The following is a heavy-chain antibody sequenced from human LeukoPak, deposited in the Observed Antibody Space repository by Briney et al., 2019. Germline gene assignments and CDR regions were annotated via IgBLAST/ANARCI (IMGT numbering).Heavy chain of an antibody. CDR1: GFTFSSYG. J-gene: IGHJ3*02. V-gene: IGHV3-23*01. CDR2: IKSSGDRT. D-gene: IGHD4-23*01. CDR3: AKHFKENKVATSYAAFDI. Sequence: QPGGSLRLSCAASGFTFSSYGMSWVRQAPGKGLEWVSTIKSSGDRTYYVDSVKGRFIISRDDAKNTLYLQMNSLRAEDTAVYYCAKHFKENKVATSYAAFDIWGQGTMVTVSS.